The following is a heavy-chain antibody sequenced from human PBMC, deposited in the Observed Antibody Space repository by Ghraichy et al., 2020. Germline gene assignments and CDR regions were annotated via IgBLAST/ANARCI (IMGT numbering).Heavy chain of an antibody. V-gene: IGHV3-48*02. CDR2: ISSSSSTI. J-gene: IGHJ4*02. CDR3: ARADYGSGSYYAYYFDY. Sequence: LSLTCAASGFTFSSYSMNWVRQAPGKGLEWVSYISSSSSTIYYADSVKGRFTISRDNAKNSLYLQMNSLRDEDTAVYYCARADYGSGSYYAYYFDYWGQGTLVTVSS. D-gene: IGHD3-10*01. CDR1: GFTFSSYS.